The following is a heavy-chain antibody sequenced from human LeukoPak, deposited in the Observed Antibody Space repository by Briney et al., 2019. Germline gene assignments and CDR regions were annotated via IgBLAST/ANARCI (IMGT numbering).Heavy chain of an antibody. CDR2: VANDGRDK. J-gene: IGHJ4*02. CDR1: GFTFSRNA. CDR3: ARDLATGPAGYYFDY. V-gene: IGHV3-30*04. Sequence: GGSLRLSCIASGFTFSRNALHWVRQAPGKGPEWVAVVANDGRDKKSADSVKGRFTISRDNSKNTLYLQMNSLRVEDSAVYYGARDLATGPAGYYFDYGAREPWSPSPQ. D-gene: IGHD6-25*01.